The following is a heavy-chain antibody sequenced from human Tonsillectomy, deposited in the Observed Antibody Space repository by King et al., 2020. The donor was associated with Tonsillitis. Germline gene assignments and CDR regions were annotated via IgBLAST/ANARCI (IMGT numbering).Heavy chain of an antibody. CDR3: ARDGYDFWSGYYSSYYFDY. Sequence: VQLVESGGGVVQPGRSLRLSCAASGFTFSSYGMHWVRQAPGKGLEWVAVIWYDGSNKWYADSVKGRFTISRDNSKNTLYLQMNSLRAEDTAVYYCARDGYDFWSGYYSSYYFDYWGQGTLVTVSS. D-gene: IGHD3-3*01. CDR1: GFTFSSYG. J-gene: IGHJ4*02. V-gene: IGHV3-33*01. CDR2: IWYDGSNK.